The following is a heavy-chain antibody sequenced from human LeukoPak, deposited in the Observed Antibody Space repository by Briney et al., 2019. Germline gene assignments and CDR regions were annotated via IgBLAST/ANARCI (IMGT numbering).Heavy chain of an antibody. CDR3: ARGDYGAPFDY. D-gene: IGHD4-17*01. Sequence: GGSLRLSCAASGFTFISYSMNWVRQAPGKGLQWVASINSITTYIYYADSVKGRFNISRDNAKNSLYLQMNSLKAEDTAVYYCARGDYGAPFDYWGQGTLVTVSS. V-gene: IGHV3-21*01. CDR2: INSITTYI. CDR1: GFTFISYS. J-gene: IGHJ4*02.